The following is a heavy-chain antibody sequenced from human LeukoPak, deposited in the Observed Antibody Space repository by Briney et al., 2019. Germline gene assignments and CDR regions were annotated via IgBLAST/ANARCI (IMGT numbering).Heavy chain of an antibody. D-gene: IGHD5-18*01. CDR2: IHPGDSHT. CDR1: GYSFTSYW. Sequence: GESLKISCKGSGYSFTSYWIGWVRQMPGKGLEWMGIIHPGDSHTRYSPSFQGQVTISADKSISTAYLQWSSLKASDTAMYYCARQGVGYSYDHYFDYLGQGILVTVSS. J-gene: IGHJ4*02. CDR3: ARQGVGYSYDHYFDY. V-gene: IGHV5-51*01.